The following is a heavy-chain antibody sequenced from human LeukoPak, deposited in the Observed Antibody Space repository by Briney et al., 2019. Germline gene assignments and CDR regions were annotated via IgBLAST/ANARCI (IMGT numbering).Heavy chain of an antibody. CDR3: AKGTGTYYYDSSGYPTTFDY. CDR1: GFTFSSYA. CDR2: ISGSGGST. D-gene: IGHD3-22*01. J-gene: IGHJ4*02. Sequence: PGGSLRLSCAASGFTFSSYAMSWVRQAPGKGLEWVSAISGSGGSTYYADSVKGRFTISRDNSKNTLYLQMNSLRAEDTAVYYCAKGTGTYYYDSSGYPTTFDYWGQGTLVTVSS. V-gene: IGHV3-23*01.